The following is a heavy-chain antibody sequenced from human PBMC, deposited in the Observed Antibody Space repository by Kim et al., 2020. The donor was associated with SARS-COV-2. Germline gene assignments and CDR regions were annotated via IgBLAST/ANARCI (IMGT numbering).Heavy chain of an antibody. CDR1: GGSISSYY. J-gene: IGHJ4*02. Sequence: SETLSLTCTVSGGSISSYYWSWIRQPPGKGLECIGYIYYSGSTNYNPSLKSRVTISVDTSKNQFSLKLSSVTAADTAVYYFARVLVRSSFDYWGQGTLVTVSS. D-gene: IGHD6-6*01. V-gene: IGHV4-59*08. CDR2: IYYSGST. CDR3: ARVLVRSSFDY.